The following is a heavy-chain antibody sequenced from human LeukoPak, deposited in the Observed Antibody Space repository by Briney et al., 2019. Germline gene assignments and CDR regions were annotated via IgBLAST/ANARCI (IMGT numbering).Heavy chain of an antibody. Sequence: SEALSLTCTVSGGSISSGGYYWSWIRQHPGKGLEWIGYIYYSGSTYYNPSLKSRVTISVDTSKNQFSLKLSSVTAADTAVYYCAAQDVNWFDPWGQETLVTVSS. D-gene: IGHD2-15*01. CDR2: IYYSGST. J-gene: IGHJ5*02. V-gene: IGHV4-31*03. CDR3: AAQDVNWFDP. CDR1: GGSISSGGYY.